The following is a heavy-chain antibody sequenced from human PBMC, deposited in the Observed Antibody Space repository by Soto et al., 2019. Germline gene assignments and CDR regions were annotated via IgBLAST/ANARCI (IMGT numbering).Heavy chain of an antibody. CDR2: MNPNSGNT. CDR1: GYTFTSYD. V-gene: IGHV1-8*01. J-gene: IGHJ4*02. D-gene: IGHD2-21*01. Sequence: GASVKVSCKASGYTFTSYDINWVRQATGQGLEWMGWMNPNSGNTGYAQKFQGRFTISRDNAKNSLYLQMNTLRAEDTAIYYCARSCGKKPPPDYWGQGTLVTVSS. CDR3: ARSCGKKPPPDY.